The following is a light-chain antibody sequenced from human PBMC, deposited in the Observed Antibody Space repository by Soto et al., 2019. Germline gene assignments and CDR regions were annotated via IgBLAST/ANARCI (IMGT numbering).Light chain of an antibody. CDR2: AAS. Sequence: IQLTQSPSSLSASVGDRVTITCRASQAIRTALGWYQQKPGKVPKLLIYAASTLQSGVPSRFSGSGSGTDFTLTISSLQPEDVATYYCQQVKSYPLLTFGGGTKVDIK. CDR1: QAIRTA. V-gene: IGKV1-17*01. J-gene: IGKJ4*01. CDR3: QQVKSYPLLT.